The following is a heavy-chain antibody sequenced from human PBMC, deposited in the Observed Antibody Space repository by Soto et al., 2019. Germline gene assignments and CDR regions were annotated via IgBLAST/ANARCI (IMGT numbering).Heavy chain of an antibody. J-gene: IGHJ4*02. V-gene: IGHV4-61*01. CDR2: IYYSGST. CDR1: GGSVSSGSHY. CDR3: ARFPSISSYSFFDY. D-gene: IGHD2-21*01. Sequence: SETLSLTCTVSGGSVSSGSHYWSWIRQPPGKGLEWIGYIYYSGSTTYNPSLMSRVTISADTSKNQFSLRLSSVTAADTAVYYCARFPSISSYSFFDYWGQGALVTVSS.